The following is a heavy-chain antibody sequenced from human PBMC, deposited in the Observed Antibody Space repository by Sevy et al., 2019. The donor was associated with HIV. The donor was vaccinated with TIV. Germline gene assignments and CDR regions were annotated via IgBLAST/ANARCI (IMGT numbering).Heavy chain of an antibody. CDR3: VRDEGLGELSPHWFDS. CDR1: GGSISSYY. V-gene: IGHV4-59*13. D-gene: IGHD3-16*02. J-gene: IGHJ5*01. Sequence: SETLSLTCTVSGGSISSYYWSWIRQPPGKGLEWIGYIYYSGSTNYNPSLKTRVTISVDASKNQFSLKLSSVTAADTAVYYCVRDEGLGELSPHWFDSWGQGTQVTVSS. CDR2: IYYSGST.